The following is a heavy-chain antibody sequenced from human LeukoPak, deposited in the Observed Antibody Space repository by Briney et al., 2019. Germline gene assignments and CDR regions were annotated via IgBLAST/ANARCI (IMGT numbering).Heavy chain of an antibody. CDR1: GYTFTSYG. Sequence: GASVKVSCKASGYTFTSYGISWVRQAPGQGLEWMGSSSAYNGNTNYAQKLQARVTMTTDTSTSTAYMELRSLRSGDTAVYYCARERMGYCSGGSCYSDYWGQGTLVTVSS. D-gene: IGHD2-15*01. CDR2: SSAYNGNT. V-gene: IGHV1-18*01. J-gene: IGHJ4*02. CDR3: ARERMGYCSGGSCYSDY.